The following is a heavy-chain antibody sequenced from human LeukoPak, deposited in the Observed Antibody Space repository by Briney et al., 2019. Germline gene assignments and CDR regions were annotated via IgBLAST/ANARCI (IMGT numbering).Heavy chain of an antibody. D-gene: IGHD6-13*01. CDR1: GDSVSSNSAA. CDR3: ARDFRSDYSSSWYPFDY. J-gene: IGHJ4*02. CDR2: TYYRSKWYN. V-gene: IGHV6-1*01. Sequence: SQTLSLTCAISGDSVSSNSAAWNWIRQSPSRGLEWLGRTYYRSKWYNDYAVSVKSRITINPDTSKNQFSLQLNSVTPEDTAVYYCARDFRSDYSSSWYPFDYWGQGTLVTVSS.